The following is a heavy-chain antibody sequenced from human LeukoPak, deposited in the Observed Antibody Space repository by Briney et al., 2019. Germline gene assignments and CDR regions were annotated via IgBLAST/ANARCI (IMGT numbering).Heavy chain of an antibody. CDR2: MNPNSRNT. Sequence: ASVKVSCKTSGYIFTGYDSNWMRQAPGQGLEWMGCMNPNSRNTGYAHKFQGRVTMTGDTSINTAYKYLSCLRAEDTAVYYCARDRPDSSGYYYGGYWGQGTLVTVSS. J-gene: IGHJ4*02. CDR1: GYIFTGYD. CDR3: ARDRPDSSGYYYGGY. V-gene: IGHV1-8*01. D-gene: IGHD3-22*01.